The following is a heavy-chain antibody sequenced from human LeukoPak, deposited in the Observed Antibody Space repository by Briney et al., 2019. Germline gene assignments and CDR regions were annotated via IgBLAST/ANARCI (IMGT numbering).Heavy chain of an antibody. Sequence: GGSLRLSCAASGFTFSSHGMHWVRQAPGKGLEWVAFIRFDGSDKYYADSVKGQFTISRDNSKNTLYLQMNSLRPEDTAVYYCAKDKNAVCSRTCRSEFDFWGRGTLVTVSS. CDR1: GFTFSSHG. CDR3: AKDKNAVCSRTCRSEFDF. J-gene: IGHJ4*02. V-gene: IGHV3-30*02. D-gene: IGHD2-2*01. CDR2: IRFDGSDK.